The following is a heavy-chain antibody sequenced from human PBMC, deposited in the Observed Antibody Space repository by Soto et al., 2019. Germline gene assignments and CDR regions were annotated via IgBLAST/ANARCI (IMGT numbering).Heavy chain of an antibody. D-gene: IGHD3-9*01. CDR1: GFTFSNYY. J-gene: IGHJ6*02. CDR2: ISHDGRNK. V-gene: IGHV3-30*03. Sequence: QVQLVESGGGVVQPGRSLRLSCAASGFTFSNYYMHWVRQAPGKGLEWVAVISHDGRNKYYADSVKGRFTISRDNSKNTLYLQMNSLRGDDTAVNYCARSSYDDILTGWAMDVWGQGTTVTVSS. CDR3: ARSSYDDILTGWAMDV.